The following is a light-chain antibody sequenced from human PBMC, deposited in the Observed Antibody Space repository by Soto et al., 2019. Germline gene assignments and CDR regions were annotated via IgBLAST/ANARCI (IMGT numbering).Light chain of an antibody. V-gene: IGKV3-15*01. CDR3: QQYYSWPPWT. Sequence: EIVMTQSPATLSVSPGERATLSCGASQSVSRDLAWYQQKPGQAPRLLIYGASTRATGVPARFSGSGSGTEFTLTISSLQSEDFAVYYCQQYYSWPPWTFGQGTKVEVK. J-gene: IGKJ1*01. CDR1: QSVSRD. CDR2: GAS.